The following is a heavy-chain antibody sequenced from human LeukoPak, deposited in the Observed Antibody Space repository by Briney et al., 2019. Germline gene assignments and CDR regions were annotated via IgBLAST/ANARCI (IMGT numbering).Heavy chain of an antibody. D-gene: IGHD6-19*01. CDR3: ARGWGRRAVAPSY. J-gene: IGHJ4*02. V-gene: IGHV1-8*02. Sequence: ASVKVSCKTSGYTFSTYDINWLRQAAGQGLEWMGWMNPNSANTGFAQKFQGRAAITRDTSTATAYLELSGLTSEDTAVYYCARGWGRRAVAPSYWGQGTLVTVSS. CDR2: MNPNSANT. CDR1: GYTFSTYD.